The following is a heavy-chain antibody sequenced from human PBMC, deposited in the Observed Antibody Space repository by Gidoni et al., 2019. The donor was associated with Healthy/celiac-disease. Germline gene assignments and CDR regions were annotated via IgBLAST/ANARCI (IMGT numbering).Heavy chain of an antibody. CDR3: ASSSGTGTMGLGY. D-gene: IGHD1-1*01. Sequence: EVQLVESGGGLVQPGGSLRLPCAASGFTFSSYWMHWVRQAPGKGLVWVSRIKSDGRRTSYADSVKGRFTISRDNAKNTLYLQMNSLRAEDTAVYYCASSSGTGTMGLGYWGQGTLVTVSS. V-gene: IGHV3-74*01. J-gene: IGHJ4*02. CDR2: IKSDGRRT. CDR1: GFTFSSYW.